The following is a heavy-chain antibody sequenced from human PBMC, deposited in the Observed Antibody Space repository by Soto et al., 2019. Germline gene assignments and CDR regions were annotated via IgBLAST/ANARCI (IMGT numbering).Heavy chain of an antibody. D-gene: IGHD2-2*01. CDR1: GFTFSDHY. J-gene: IGHJ3*02. CDR2: ISSGGSGI. CDR3: ARVKECSSSSCYARDAFDI. V-gene: IGHV3-11*01. Sequence: QVQLVESGGGLVKSGGSLRLSCAASGFTFSDHYMSWIRQAPGKGLEWVSYISSGGSGIYYADSVKGRFTISRDNGKHSLYLQMNSLRAEDTAVYYCARVKECSSSSCYARDAFDIWGQGTMVTVSS.